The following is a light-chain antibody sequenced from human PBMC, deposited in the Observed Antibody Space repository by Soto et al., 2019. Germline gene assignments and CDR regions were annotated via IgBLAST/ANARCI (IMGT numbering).Light chain of an antibody. J-gene: IGKJ3*01. Sequence: AIQMTQSPSSLSASVGDRVTITCRTSQDIRYDLGWYQQRPGQAPKALMSGASNLQSGVPSRFSGSGSGTEFTLTISSLQPEDFATYYCLQDYVFPFTFGPGPKVDIK. CDR3: LQDYVFPFT. CDR2: GAS. CDR1: QDIRYD. V-gene: IGKV1-6*02.